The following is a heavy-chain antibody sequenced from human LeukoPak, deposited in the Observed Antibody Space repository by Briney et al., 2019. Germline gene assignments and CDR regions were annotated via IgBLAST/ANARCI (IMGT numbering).Heavy chain of an antibody. J-gene: IGHJ4*02. CDR3: ARQADLKDIWFGELFFDY. CDR2: IYPGDSDT. Sequence: GESLKISCKGSGYSFTSYWIGWVRLMPGKGLEWMGIIYPGDSDTRYSPSFQGQVTISADKSISTAYLQWSSLKASDTAMYYCARQADLKDIWFGELFFDYWGQGTLVTVSS. CDR1: GYSFTSYW. D-gene: IGHD3-10*01. V-gene: IGHV5-51*01.